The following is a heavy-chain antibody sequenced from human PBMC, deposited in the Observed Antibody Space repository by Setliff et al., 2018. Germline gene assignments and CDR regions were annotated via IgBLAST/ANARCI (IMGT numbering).Heavy chain of an antibody. CDR1: GGSISSGSDY. D-gene: IGHD5-12*01. CDR3: ARGGRDGYNYELDY. V-gene: IGHV4-61*09. J-gene: IGHJ4*02. Sequence: SETLSLTCSVSGGSISSGSDYWTWIRQPAGKGLEWIGHIYTSGSTNYNPSLKSRVTMSIDTSKNKFSLKLSSVTAADTAVYYCARGGRDGYNYELDYWGQGTLVTVSS. CDR2: IYTSGST.